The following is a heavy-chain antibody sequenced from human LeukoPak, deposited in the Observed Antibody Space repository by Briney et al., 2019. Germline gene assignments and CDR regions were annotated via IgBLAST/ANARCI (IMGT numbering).Heavy chain of an antibody. CDR1: GGSISSYY. CDR2: IYYSGIS. CDR3: ARVRNSGWPNDAFDI. Sequence: SETLSLTCIVFGGSISSYYWSWIRQPPGKGLEWIGYIYYSGISNFNPSLKSRVTLSVDTSKNQFSLELSSVTAADTAVYYCARVRNSGWPNDAFDIWGQGAMVTVSS. D-gene: IGHD6-19*01. J-gene: IGHJ3*02. V-gene: IGHV4-59*01.